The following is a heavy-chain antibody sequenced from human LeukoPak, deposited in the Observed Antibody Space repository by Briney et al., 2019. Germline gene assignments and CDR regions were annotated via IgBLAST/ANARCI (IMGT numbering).Heavy chain of an antibody. CDR1: GFTFSSYA. CDR3: AKQYSSSFLDWFDP. J-gene: IGHJ5*02. Sequence: PGASQRLSCAASGFTFSSYAMSWVRQAPGKGLEWVSAISGSGGSTYYADSVKGRFTISRDNSKNTLYLQMNSLRAEDTAVYYCAKQYSSSFLDWFDPWGQGTLVTVSS. V-gene: IGHV3-23*01. D-gene: IGHD6-6*01. CDR2: ISGSGGST.